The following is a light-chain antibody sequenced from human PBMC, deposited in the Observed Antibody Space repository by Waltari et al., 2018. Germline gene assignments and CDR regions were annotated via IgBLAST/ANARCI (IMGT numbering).Light chain of an antibody. V-gene: IGLV2-23*02. CDR1: SRDVGNYNL. CDR2: EFT. J-gene: IGLJ1*01. CDR3: CSYAGLGTYV. Sequence: QSGLTQPASVSGSPGQSITISCTGTSRDVGNYNLVSWYQHHPGKAPKLIIFEFTKRTSGVSDRFSAAKSANTASRTIAGLQTEDEADYYCCSYAGLGTYVFGTGTKVTVL.